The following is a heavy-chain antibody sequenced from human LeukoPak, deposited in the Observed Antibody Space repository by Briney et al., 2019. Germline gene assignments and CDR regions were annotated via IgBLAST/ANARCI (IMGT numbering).Heavy chain of an antibody. Sequence: GGSLRLSCAASGFTVSSNYMSWVRQAPGKGLEWVSVIYSGGSTYYADSVKGRFTISRDNSKNTLYLQMNSLRAEDTAVYYCARDVVVPAADDAFDIWGQGTVVTVSS. CDR2: IYSGGST. J-gene: IGHJ3*02. D-gene: IGHD2-2*01. V-gene: IGHV3-53*01. CDR1: GFTVSSNY. CDR3: ARDVVVPAADDAFDI.